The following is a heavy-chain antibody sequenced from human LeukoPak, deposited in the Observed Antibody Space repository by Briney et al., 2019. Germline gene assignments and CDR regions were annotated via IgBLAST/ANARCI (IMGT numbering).Heavy chain of an antibody. J-gene: IGHJ4*02. Sequence: SETLSLTCTVSGGSISSSSYYWGWIRQPPGKGLEWIGSIYYSGNTYYNPSLESRVTMSVDTSKNQYSLKLSSVTAADTAVYYCARMVVSAWYFDYWGQGTLVTVSS. CDR2: IYYSGNT. CDR3: ARMVVSAWYFDY. D-gene: IGHD2-8*01. CDR1: GGSISSSSYY. V-gene: IGHV4-39*07.